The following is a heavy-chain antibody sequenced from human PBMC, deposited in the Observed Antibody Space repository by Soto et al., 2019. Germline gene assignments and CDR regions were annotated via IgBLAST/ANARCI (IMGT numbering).Heavy chain of an antibody. V-gene: IGHV3-33*01. CDR3: ATGPGRLMYWGIDY. CDR2: IWRDGSNE. D-gene: IGHD3-16*01. Sequence: PGGSLRLSCAASGFTFSSSGMHWVRQAPGKGLEWVSVIWRDGSNENYAESVKGRFTNSTDNSKNTLYMKLNSLRVEEKDVYYCATGPGRLMYWGIDYWGQGTMVTVSS. J-gene: IGHJ4*02. CDR1: GFTFSSSG.